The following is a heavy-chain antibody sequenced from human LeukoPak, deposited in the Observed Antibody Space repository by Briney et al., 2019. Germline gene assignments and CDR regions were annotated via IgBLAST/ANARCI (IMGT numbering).Heavy chain of an antibody. V-gene: IGHV4-59*01. J-gene: IGHJ5*02. CDR1: GGSISSYY. D-gene: IGHD4-11*01. CDR3: ARDQYYSNYGWFDP. Sequence: SETLFLTCTVSGGSISSYYWSWIRQPPGKGLEWIGYIYYSGSTNYNPSLKSRVTISVDTSKNQFSLKLSSVTAADTAVYYCARDQYYSNYGWFDPWGQGTLVTVSS. CDR2: IYYSGST.